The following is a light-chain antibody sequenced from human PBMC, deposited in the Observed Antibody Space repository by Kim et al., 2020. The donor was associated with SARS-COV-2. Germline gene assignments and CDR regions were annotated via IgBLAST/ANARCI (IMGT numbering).Light chain of an antibody. CDR2: GVS. Sequence: IVLTQSPGTLSLSPGERATLSCRASQSVRNNYLTWYQHKPGQPPRLLIYGVSSRAAGIPDRFSGSGSGTDFTLTISRLEPEDFAVYYCLHFGGSPIHTFGQGTKLEIK. V-gene: IGKV3-20*01. J-gene: IGKJ2*01. CDR3: LHFGGSPIHT. CDR1: QSVRNNY.